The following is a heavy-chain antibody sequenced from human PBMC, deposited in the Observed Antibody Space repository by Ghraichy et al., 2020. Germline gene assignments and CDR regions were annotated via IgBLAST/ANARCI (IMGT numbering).Heavy chain of an antibody. V-gene: IGHV4-34*01. CDR3: APRYYDFWSGYWRDY. Sequence: SQTLSLTCAVYGGSFSGYYWSWIRQPPGKGLEWIGEINHSGSTNYNPSLKSRVTISVDTSKNQFSLKLSSVTAADTAVYYCAPRYYDFWSGYWRDYWGQGTLVTVSS. CDR2: INHSGST. D-gene: IGHD3-3*01. J-gene: IGHJ4*02. CDR1: GGSFSGYY.